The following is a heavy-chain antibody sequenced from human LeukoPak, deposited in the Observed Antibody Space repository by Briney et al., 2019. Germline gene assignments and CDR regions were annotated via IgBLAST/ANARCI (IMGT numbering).Heavy chain of an antibody. CDR3: ARDFSGYYYYFDY. V-gene: IGHV1-3*01. D-gene: IGHD3-22*01. CDR2: INAGNGNT. CDR1: GYTFTSYA. Sequence: ASVKVSCKASGYTFTSYAMHWVRQAPGQRLEWMGWINAGNGNTKYSQKFQGRVTITRDTSASTAYMELSSLRSEDTAVYYCARDFSGYYYYFDYLGQGTLVTVSS. J-gene: IGHJ4*02.